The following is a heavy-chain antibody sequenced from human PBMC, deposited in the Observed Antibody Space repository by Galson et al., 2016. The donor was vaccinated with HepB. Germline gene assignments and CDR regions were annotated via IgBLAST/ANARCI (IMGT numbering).Heavy chain of an antibody. CDR2: IYYSGST. V-gene: IGHV4-31*03. Sequence: TLSLTCTVSGGSIGSVGNYWSWIRQHPGKGLEWIGYIYYSGSTHYNTSLQSRVTISVDTSKNQFSLKLSSVTAADTAVYYCARVRRDDRSGFYPDYWGQGTLVTVSS. CDR3: ARVRRDDRSGFYPDY. J-gene: IGHJ4*02. D-gene: IGHD3-22*01. CDR1: GGSIGSVGNY.